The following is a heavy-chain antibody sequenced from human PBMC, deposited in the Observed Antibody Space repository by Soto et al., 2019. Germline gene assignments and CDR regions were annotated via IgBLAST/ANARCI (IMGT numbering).Heavy chain of an antibody. CDR3: ARDSLGYCSSTSCRPFDY. D-gene: IGHD2-2*01. V-gene: IGHV1-2*02. CDR2: INPNSGGT. Sequence: ASVKVSCKASGYTFTGYYMHWVRQAPGQGLEWMGWINPNSGGTNYAQKFQGRVTMTRDTSISTAYMELSRLRSDDTAVYYCARDSLGYCSSTSCRPFDYWGQGILVTVSS. CDR1: GYTFTGYY. J-gene: IGHJ4*02.